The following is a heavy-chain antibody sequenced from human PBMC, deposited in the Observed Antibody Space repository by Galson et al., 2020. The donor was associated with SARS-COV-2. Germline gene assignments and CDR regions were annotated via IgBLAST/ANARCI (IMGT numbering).Heavy chain of an antibody. CDR2: IKEDGGAN. CDR1: GFNFSTYW. Sequence: GGSLRLSCVVSGFNFSTYWMSWVRQAPGKGLEWVANIKEDGGANYYVDSVKGRFTISRDNAKNSVYLQMTSLRAEDTAVFYCTRDLFCTATTCPTYNYDGMVVWGKGTTVFVSS. V-gene: IGHV3-7*03. D-gene: IGHD2-8*02. CDR3: TRDLFCTATTCPTYNYDGMVV. J-gene: IGHJ6*04.